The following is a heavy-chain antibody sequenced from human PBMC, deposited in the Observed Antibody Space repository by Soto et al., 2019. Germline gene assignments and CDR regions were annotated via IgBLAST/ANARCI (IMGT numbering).Heavy chain of an antibody. V-gene: IGHV4-39*01. D-gene: IGHD1-26*01. Sequence: QLQLQESGPGLVISSETLFLTCAVSGGSINSTNYYWGWIRQPPGKGLEWIASIYYSGSAHSNPSLKSRVAISVDTSKKQFSLKLNSVTAADTAVYYCARHEYDPGAELYFFDFWGQGTLVTVSS. J-gene: IGHJ4*02. CDR3: ARHEYDPGAELYFFDF. CDR2: IYYSGSA. CDR1: GGSINSTNYY.